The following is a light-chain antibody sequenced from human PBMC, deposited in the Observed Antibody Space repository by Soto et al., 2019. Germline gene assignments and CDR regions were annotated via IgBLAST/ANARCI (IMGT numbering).Light chain of an antibody. CDR3: SSYTSSSTRV. CDR1: SSDVGGYNY. CDR2: DVS. Sequence: QSALTQPASVSGSPGQSITISCTGTSSDVGGYNYVSWYQQHPGKAPKLMIYDVSNRPSGVSNRSFGSKSGNTASLTISGLQAEDEADYYCSSYTSSSTRVFGGGTKLTVL. J-gene: IGLJ2*01. V-gene: IGLV2-14*01.